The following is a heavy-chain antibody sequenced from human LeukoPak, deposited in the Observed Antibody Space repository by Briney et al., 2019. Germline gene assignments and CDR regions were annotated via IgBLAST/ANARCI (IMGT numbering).Heavy chain of an antibody. Sequence: GGSLRLSCAASGFTFSSYAMSWVCQAPGKGLEWVSAISGSGGSTYYADSVKGRFTISRDNSKNTLYLQMNSLRAEDTAVYYCAKEVTIFGVVIPFDYWGQGTLVTVSS. CDR1: GFTFSSYA. D-gene: IGHD3-3*01. J-gene: IGHJ4*02. CDR2: ISGSGGST. CDR3: AKEVTIFGVVIPFDY. V-gene: IGHV3-23*01.